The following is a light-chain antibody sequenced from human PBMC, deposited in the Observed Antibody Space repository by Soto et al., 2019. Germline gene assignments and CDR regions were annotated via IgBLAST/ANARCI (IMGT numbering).Light chain of an antibody. V-gene: IGKV3-11*01. CDR3: QQRSNWPIN. Sequence: EIVLTQSPATLSLSPGERATLSCRASQSVSSYLAWYQQKPGQAPRLLIYDASNRATGIPARFSGSGSGTDFTLAISSLEPEAFADYYCQQRSNWPINFGQGTRLEIK. CDR1: QSVSSY. CDR2: DAS. J-gene: IGKJ5*01.